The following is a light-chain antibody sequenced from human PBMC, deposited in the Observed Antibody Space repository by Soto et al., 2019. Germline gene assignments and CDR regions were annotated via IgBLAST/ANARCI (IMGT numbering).Light chain of an antibody. CDR2: KES. CDR3: QKYNSYSPGYT. Sequence: DVQMTQSPSTLSASVGDRVTITCRASQSISSWLAWYQQKPGKAPKLLIYKESSLESGVRSRFSGSGSGTEFTLTISSLQPDDFATYYCQKYNSYSPGYTFGQGTKVDIK. J-gene: IGKJ2*01. V-gene: IGKV1-5*03. CDR1: QSISSW.